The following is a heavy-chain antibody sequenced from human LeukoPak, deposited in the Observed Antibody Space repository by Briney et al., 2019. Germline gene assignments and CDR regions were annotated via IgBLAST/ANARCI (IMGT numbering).Heavy chain of an antibody. CDR3: ARDFLHLGG. J-gene: IGHJ3*01. V-gene: IGHV3-48*03. CDR1: GFTFSSYE. D-gene: IGHD3-16*01. Sequence: GGSLRLSCAASGFTFSSYEMNWVRQAPGKGLEWVSYISSSGSTIYYADSVKGRFTISRDNAKNTLYLQMSSLRAEDTAVYFCARDFLHLGGWGQGTMVTVSS. CDR2: ISSSGSTI.